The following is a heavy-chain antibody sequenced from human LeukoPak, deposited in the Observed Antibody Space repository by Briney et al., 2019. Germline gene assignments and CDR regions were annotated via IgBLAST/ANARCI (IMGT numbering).Heavy chain of an antibody. J-gene: IGHJ4*02. CDR2: INPKSGDT. CDR1: GYTLIDYY. V-gene: IGHV1-2*02. D-gene: IGHD1-26*01. CDR3: ARDLTSTPYWELDY. Sequence: ASVKVSCKASGYTLIDYYIHWVRQAPGQGLEWMGWINPKSGDTQYAEKFQGRVTITRDTSISTAYMELTRLTSDDTALYFCARDLTSTPYWELDYWGQGTLVTVSS.